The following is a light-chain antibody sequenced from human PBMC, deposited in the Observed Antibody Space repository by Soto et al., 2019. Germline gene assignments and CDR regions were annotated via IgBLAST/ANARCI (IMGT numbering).Light chain of an antibody. V-gene: IGKV1-9*01. CDR1: QDISSY. CDR3: QQLSSSPLT. CDR2: ATS. Sequence: IHFTQSPSSLSASVGDRVTVTCRASQDISSYLAWYQQKPGKAPKLLIYATSTLQSGVPSRFSGSGSGTDFALTISSLQPEHFANYYCQQLSSSPLTFGGGTKVDIK. J-gene: IGKJ4*01.